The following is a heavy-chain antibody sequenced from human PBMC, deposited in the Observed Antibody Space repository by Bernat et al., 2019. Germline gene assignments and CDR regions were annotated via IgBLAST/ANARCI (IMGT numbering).Heavy chain of an antibody. V-gene: IGHV3-7*01. D-gene: IGHD4-17*01. CDR2: IKQDGSEK. CDR1: GFTFSSYW. CDR3: ARRFDYGDYLSPFDY. J-gene: IGHJ4*02. Sequence: VQLVESGGGVVQPGRSLRLSCAASGFTFSSYWMSWVRQAPGKGLEWVANIKQDGSEKYYVDSVKGRFTISRDNAKNSLYLQMNSLTAEDTAVYYCARRFDYGDYLSPFDYWGQGTLVTVSS.